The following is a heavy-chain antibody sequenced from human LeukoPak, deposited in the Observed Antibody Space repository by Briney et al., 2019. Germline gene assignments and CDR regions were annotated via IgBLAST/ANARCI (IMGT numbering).Heavy chain of an antibody. D-gene: IGHD3-22*01. CDR2: FDPEDGET. Sequence: ASVKVSCKVSGYTLTELSMHWVRQAPGKGLEWMGGFDPEDGETICAQKFQGRVTMTEDTSTDTAYMELSSLRSEDTAVYYCATSYYYDSSGPHFDYWGQGTLVTVSS. V-gene: IGHV1-24*01. J-gene: IGHJ4*02. CDR1: GYTLTELS. CDR3: ATSYYYDSSGPHFDY.